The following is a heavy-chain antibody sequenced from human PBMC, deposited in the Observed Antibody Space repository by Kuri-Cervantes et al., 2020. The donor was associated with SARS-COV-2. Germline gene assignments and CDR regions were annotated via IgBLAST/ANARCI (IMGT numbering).Heavy chain of an antibody. V-gene: IGHV3-23*01. Sequence: GGSLRLSCAASGFTFSSYAMSWVRQAPGKGLEWVSATSGSGGSTYYADSVKGRFTISRDNSKNTLYLQMNSLRAEDTAVYYCAKDWHRVELYYYYGMDVWGQGTTVTVSS. D-gene: IGHD1-7*01. CDR3: AKDWHRVELYYYYGMDV. CDR2: TSGSGGST. CDR1: GFTFSSYA. J-gene: IGHJ6*02.